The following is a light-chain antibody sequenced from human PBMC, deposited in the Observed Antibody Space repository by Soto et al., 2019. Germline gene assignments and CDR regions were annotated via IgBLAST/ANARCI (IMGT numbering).Light chain of an antibody. Sequence: ELVMTQSPATLAVSPGGGSTLSCRASQGIGDTLAWYQHKAGQTPRLXXYDTSTRATGIPARFSGSGSGTEFTLTISSLRSQDFAVYFGQQYNNWPPWTFGQGTKVDIK. CDR1: QGIGDT. J-gene: IGKJ1*01. V-gene: IGKV3-15*01. CDR3: QQYNNWPPWT. CDR2: DTS.